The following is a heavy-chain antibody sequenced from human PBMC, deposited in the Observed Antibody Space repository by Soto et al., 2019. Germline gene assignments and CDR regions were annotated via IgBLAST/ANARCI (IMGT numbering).Heavy chain of an antibody. CDR2: ISYDGSNK. D-gene: IGHD3-22*01. CDR1: GFTFSSYA. Sequence: GSLRLSCAASGFTFSSYAMHWVRQAPGKGLEWVAVISYDGSNKYYADSVKGRFTISRDNSKNTLYLQMNSLRAEDTAVYYCARDPPSITMIVVAALDYWGQGTLVTVSS. V-gene: IGHV3-30-3*01. J-gene: IGHJ4*02. CDR3: ARDPPSITMIVVAALDY.